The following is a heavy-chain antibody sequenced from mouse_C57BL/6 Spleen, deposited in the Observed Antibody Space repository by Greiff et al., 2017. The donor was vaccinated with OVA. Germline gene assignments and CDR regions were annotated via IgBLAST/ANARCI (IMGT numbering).Heavy chain of an antibody. J-gene: IGHJ3*01. CDR2: IYPRDGST. CDR3: ARCLDGYYFAY. Sequence: VQLQQSDAELVKPGASVKLSCKASGYTFTDYTIHWMKQRPEQGLEWIGYIYPRDGSTKYNEKFKGKATLTADKSSSTAYMQLNSLTSEDSAVYFCARCLDGYYFAYWGQGTLVTVSA. CDR1: GYTFTDYT. D-gene: IGHD2-3*01. V-gene: IGHV1-78*01.